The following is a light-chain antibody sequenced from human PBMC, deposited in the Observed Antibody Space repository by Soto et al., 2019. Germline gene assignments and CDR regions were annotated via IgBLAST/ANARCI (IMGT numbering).Light chain of an antibody. CDR2: GAS. J-gene: IGKJ1*01. CDR3: HQSNDWWT. V-gene: IGKV3-15*01. CDR1: QSVSNN. Sequence: EIVMTQSPATLSVSPGERATLSCRASQSVSNNLAWYQQKPGQAPRLLSYGASTRATGIPARFSGSGSGTEFTLTISSLQSEDFAVYYCHQSNDWWTFGQGTKVEIK.